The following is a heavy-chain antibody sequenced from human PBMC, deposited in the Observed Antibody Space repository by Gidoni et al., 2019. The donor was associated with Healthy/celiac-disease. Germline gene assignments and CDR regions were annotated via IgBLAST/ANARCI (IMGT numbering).Heavy chain of an antibody. V-gene: IGHV4-34*01. J-gene: IGHJ3*02. CDR1: GGSFSGYY. D-gene: IGHD5-18*01. Sequence: QVQLQQWCAGLLKPSETLSLTCAVYGGSFSGYYWSWIRQPPGKGLEWSGEINHSGGTNYNPSLKSRVTISIDTSKNQFSLKLSSVTAADTAVYYCARGSKRWLQPKENAFDIWGQGTMVTVSS. CDR2: INHSGGT. CDR3: ARGSKRWLQPKENAFDI.